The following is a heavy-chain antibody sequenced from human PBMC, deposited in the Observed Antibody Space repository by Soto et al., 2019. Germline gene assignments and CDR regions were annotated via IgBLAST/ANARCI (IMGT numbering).Heavy chain of an antibody. V-gene: IGHV4-59*01. J-gene: IGHJ4*02. CDR3: ARAGVTPYYFDY. Sequence: TLALTCTVSGCSISSYYWSWIRQPPGKGLEWIGYIYYSGSTNYNPSLKSRVTISVDTSKNQFSLKLSSVTAADTAVYYCARAGVTPYYFDYWGQGTLVTVSS. D-gene: IGHD5-18*01. CDR1: GCSISSYY. CDR2: IYYSGST.